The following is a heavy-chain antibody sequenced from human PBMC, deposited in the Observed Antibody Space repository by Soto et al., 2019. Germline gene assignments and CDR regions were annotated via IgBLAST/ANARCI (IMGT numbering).Heavy chain of an antibody. CDR3: ASWTYYYGSGPFEP. V-gene: IGHV4-59*01. J-gene: IGHJ5*02. Sequence: SETQSLTCTVSGGSIRSYYWSWIRQPPGKGLEWIGYIYYSGSTNYNPSLKSRVTISVDTSKNQFSLKLSSVTAADTAVYYCASWTYYYGSGPFEPWGQETLVTVSS. CDR2: IYYSGST. D-gene: IGHD3-10*01. CDR1: GGSIRSYY.